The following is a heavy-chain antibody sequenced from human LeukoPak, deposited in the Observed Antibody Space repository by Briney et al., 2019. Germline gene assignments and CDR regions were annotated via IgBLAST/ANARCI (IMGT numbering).Heavy chain of an antibody. J-gene: IGHJ4*02. CDR1: GFSFSNFW. V-gene: IGHV3-7*01. CDR2: MNEAGSDK. Sequence: GGSLRLSRAASGFSFSNFWMSWLRQAPGKGLEWVAHMNEAGSDKYYVEYVKGRFSISRDNAKNSVTLQMNSLRVEDTAVYYCVSWDVGHNNYWGQGAQVTVSS. CDR3: VSWDVGHNNY. D-gene: IGHD1-1*01.